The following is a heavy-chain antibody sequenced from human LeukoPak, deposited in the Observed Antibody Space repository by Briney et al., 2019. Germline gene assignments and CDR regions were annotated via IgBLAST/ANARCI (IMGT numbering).Heavy chain of an antibody. V-gene: IGHV4-59*08. CDR2: IYYSGST. D-gene: IGHD4-23*01. J-gene: IGHJ5*02. CDR3: ARHNSPWAHDRTSP. Sequence: SETLSLTCTVSGGSISSYYWSWIRQPPGKGLEWIGYIYYSGSTNYNPSLKSRVTISVDTSKNQFSLKLSSVTAADTAVYYCARHNSPWAHDRTSPWGQGTLVTVSS. CDR1: GGSISSYY.